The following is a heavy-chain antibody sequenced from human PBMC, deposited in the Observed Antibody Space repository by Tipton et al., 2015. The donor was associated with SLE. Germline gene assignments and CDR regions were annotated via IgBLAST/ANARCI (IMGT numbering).Heavy chain of an antibody. J-gene: IGHJ4*02. CDR1: GGSFSGYY. V-gene: IGHV4-34*01. D-gene: IGHD2-8*02. CDR2: INHSGST. CDR3: AGDVADSDSTGIPGDF. Sequence: TLSLTCAVYGGSFSGYYWSCIRQPPGKGLEWIGEINHSGSTNYNPSLKSRVTISIYTSKNQFSLKLRSVTAADTAVYYCAGDVADSDSTGIPGDFWGEGTLFPVSS.